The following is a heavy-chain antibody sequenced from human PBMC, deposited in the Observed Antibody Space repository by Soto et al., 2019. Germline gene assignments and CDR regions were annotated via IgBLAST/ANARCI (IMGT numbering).Heavy chain of an antibody. J-gene: IGHJ4*02. D-gene: IGHD3-10*01. Sequence: QVQLVESGGGVVQPGRSLRLSCAASGFTFSSYAMHWVRQAPGKGLEWVAVISYDGSNKYYADSVKGRFTISRDNSKNTLYLQMNSLRAEDTAVYYCARERAGIDVDYWGQGTLVTVSS. CDR3: ARERAGIDVDY. V-gene: IGHV3-30-3*01. CDR2: ISYDGSNK. CDR1: GFTFSSYA.